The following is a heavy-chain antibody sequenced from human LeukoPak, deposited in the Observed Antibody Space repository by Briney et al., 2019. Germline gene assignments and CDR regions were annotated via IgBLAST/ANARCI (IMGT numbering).Heavy chain of an antibody. V-gene: IGHV4-30-2*01. CDR2: IYHSGST. Sequence: IPSETLSLTCAVSGCSISSGGYSWSWIRQPPGKGLGWIGYIYHSGSTYYNPSLKSRVTISVDRSKNQFSLKLSSVTAADTAVYYCAIEGPTTGAFDYWGQGTLVTVSS. D-gene: IGHD1-26*01. CDR3: AIEGPTTGAFDY. CDR1: GCSISSGGYS. J-gene: IGHJ4*02.